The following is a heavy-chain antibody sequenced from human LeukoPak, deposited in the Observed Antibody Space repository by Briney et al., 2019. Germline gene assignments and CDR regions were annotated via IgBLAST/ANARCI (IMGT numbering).Heavy chain of an antibody. CDR1: GFTFSSYG. D-gene: IGHD4-23*01. CDR3: AKNPPTAYGGNSYWSYFDY. Sequence: GGSLRLSCAASGFTFSSYGMHWVREAPGKGLEWVAVISYDGSNKYYADSVKGRFTFSRDNSNNTLYLQMNSLRAEDTAVYYCAKNPPTAYGGNSYWSYFDYWGQGTLVTVSS. V-gene: IGHV3-30*18. J-gene: IGHJ4*02. CDR2: ISYDGSNK.